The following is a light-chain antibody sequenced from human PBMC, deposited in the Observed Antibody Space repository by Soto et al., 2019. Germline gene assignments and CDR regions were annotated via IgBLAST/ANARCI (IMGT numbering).Light chain of an antibody. CDR3: QQYSSSPLT. V-gene: IGKV3-20*01. CDR1: QSVGRNY. Sequence: EIVLTQSPGTLSLSPGERATLSCRASQSVGRNYLAWYQQKPGQAPRLLIYDASSRATGNPDRFSGRGSGTAFTLTTSRLEPEDFAVYYCQQYSSSPLTFGGGTKVDMK. CDR2: DAS. J-gene: IGKJ4*01.